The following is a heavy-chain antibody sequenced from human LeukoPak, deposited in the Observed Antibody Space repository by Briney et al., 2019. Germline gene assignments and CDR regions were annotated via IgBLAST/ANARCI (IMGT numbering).Heavy chain of an antibody. J-gene: IGHJ6*03. D-gene: IGHD2-15*01. Sequence: SETLSLTCTVPGGPISSYYWSWIRQPAGKGLEWIGRIYTSGSTNYNPSLKSRVTMSVDTSKNQFSLKLSTVTAADTAVYYCARDVEARSPGGYYYYYMDVWGKGTTVTVSS. CDR3: ARDVEARSPGGYYYYYMDV. CDR2: IYTSGST. V-gene: IGHV4-4*07. CDR1: GGPISSYY.